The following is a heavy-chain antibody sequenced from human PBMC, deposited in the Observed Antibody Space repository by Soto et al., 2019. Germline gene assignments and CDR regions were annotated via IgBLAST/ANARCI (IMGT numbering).Heavy chain of an antibody. J-gene: IGHJ4*02. CDR1: GFTYSTYT. V-gene: IGHV3-23*01. Sequence: GGSLRLSCAASGFTYSTYTMHWVRQAPGKGLEWVSAISGSGGNTYYADSVKGRFTISRDNSKNTLYLQMNSLRAEDTAVYYCAKVTSSYSSSWYWAIDYWGQGTLVTVSS. CDR3: AKVTSSYSSSWYWAIDY. D-gene: IGHD6-13*01. CDR2: ISGSGGNT.